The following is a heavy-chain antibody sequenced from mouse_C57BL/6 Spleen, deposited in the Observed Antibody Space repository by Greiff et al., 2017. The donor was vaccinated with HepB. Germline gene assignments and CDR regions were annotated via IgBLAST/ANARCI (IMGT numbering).Heavy chain of an antibody. CDR3: ARDGYDYDGTLYAMDY. D-gene: IGHD2-4*01. J-gene: IGHJ4*01. CDR2: IYPRSGNT. CDR1: GYTFTSYG. Sequence: QVQLQQSGAELARPGASVKLSCKASGYTFTSYGISWVKQRTGQGLEWIGEIYPRSGNTYYNEKFKGKATLTADKSSSTAYMELRSLTSEDSAVYFCARDGYDYDGTLYAMDYWGQGTSVTVSS. V-gene: IGHV1-81*01.